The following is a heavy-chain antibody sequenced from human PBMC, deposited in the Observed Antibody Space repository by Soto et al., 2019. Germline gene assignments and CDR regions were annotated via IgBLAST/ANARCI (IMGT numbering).Heavy chain of an antibody. V-gene: IGHV3-30*04. Sequence: QVQLVESGGGVVKPGRSLRLSCEASGFAIRSNAIHWVRQAPGKGLEGVAVISFEGSYKYYADSVKGRFTVSRDNSKNTVSLQMDSLTGEDSALYYCVRAAGIAAAGSSQGVLWGQGTLVTVSS. J-gene: IGHJ4*02. CDR2: ISFEGSYK. CDR3: VRAAGIAAAGSSQGVL. D-gene: IGHD6-13*01. CDR1: GFAIRSNA.